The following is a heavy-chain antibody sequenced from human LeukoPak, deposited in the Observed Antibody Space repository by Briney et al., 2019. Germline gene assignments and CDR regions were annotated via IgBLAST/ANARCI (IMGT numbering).Heavy chain of an antibody. D-gene: IGHD2-2*01. CDR3: ARVSSTSWDDWFDP. V-gene: IGHV3-21*01. J-gene: IGHJ5*02. Sequence: KTGGSLRLSCAASGFTFSSYSMNWVRQAPGKGLEWVSSISSSSSYIYYADSVKGRFTISRDNAKNSLYLQMNSRRAEDTAVYYCARVSSTSWDDWFDPWGQGTLVTVSS. CDR2: ISSSSSYI. CDR1: GFTFSSYS.